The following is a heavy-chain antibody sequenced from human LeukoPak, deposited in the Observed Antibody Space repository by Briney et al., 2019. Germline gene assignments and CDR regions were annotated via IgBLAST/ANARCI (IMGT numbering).Heavy chain of an antibody. J-gene: IGHJ4*02. V-gene: IGHV3-30*18. D-gene: IGHD4-17*01. CDR3: AKDPNFYGDSTSRGDY. CDR1: GFTFSSYG. Sequence: QSGGSLRLSCAASGFTFSSYGMHWVRQAPGKGLEWVAVISYDGSNKYYADSVKGQFTISRDNSKNTLYLQMNSLRAEDTAVYYCAKDPNFYGDSTSRGDYWGQGTLVTVSS. CDR2: ISYDGSNK.